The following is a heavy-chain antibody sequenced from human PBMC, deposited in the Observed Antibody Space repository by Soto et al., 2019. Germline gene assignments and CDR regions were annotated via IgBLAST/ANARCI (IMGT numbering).Heavy chain of an antibody. Sequence: EVQLVETGGGLIQPGGSLRLSCAASGFTVSSNYMSWVRQAPGKGLEWVSVIYSGGSTYYADSVKGRFTISRDNSKNTLHLQMNSLRAEDTAVYYCARANWNYAGLDYWGQGTLVTVSS. J-gene: IGHJ4*02. CDR3: ARANWNYAGLDY. CDR1: GFTVSSNY. CDR2: IYSGGST. V-gene: IGHV3-53*02. D-gene: IGHD1-7*01.